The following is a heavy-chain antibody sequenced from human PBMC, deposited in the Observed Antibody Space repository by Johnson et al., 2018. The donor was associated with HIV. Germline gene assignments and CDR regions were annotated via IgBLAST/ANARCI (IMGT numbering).Heavy chain of an antibody. CDR2: IRYDGSHK. J-gene: IGHJ3*01. CDR1: GFTFSSYG. Sequence: QVQLVESGGGVVQPGGSLRLSCAASGFTFSSYGMHWVRQAPGKGLEWVAFIRYDGSHKDYVDSVKGRFTISSDNSKNTLSLQMNILRAEDTAVYYCAKESETYGGNIGFQHAFDVWGQGTVVTVSS. CDR3: AKESETYGGNIGFQHAFDV. D-gene: IGHD4-23*01. V-gene: IGHV3-30*02.